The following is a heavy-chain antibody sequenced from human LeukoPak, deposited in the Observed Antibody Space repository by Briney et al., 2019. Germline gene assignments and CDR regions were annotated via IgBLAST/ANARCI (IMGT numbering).Heavy chain of an antibody. CDR1: GFTFSSYS. CDR3: ARDPWGCSGGSCYSGVEAKDDY. V-gene: IGHV3-21*01. CDR2: ISSSSSYI. Sequence: PGGSLRLSCAASGFTFSSYSMNWVRQAPGKGLEWVSSISSSSSYIYYADSVKGRFTISRDNAKNSLYLQMNSLRAEDTAVYYCARDPWGCSGGSCYSGVEAKDDYWGQGTLVTVSS. J-gene: IGHJ4*02. D-gene: IGHD2-15*01.